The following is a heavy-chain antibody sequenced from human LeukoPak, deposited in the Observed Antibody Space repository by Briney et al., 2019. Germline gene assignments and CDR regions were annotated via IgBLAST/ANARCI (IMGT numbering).Heavy chain of an antibody. J-gene: IGHJ4*02. V-gene: IGHV4-59*12. D-gene: IGHD6-19*01. CDR3: AREGIAVAGCDFDY. CDR2: IYYSGST. Sequence: PSETPSLTCTVSGGSISNNYWSWFRQPPGKGLEWIGYIYYSGSTNYNPSLKSRVTISVDTSKNQFSLKLSSVTAADTAVYYCAREGIAVAGCDFDYWGQGTLVTVSS. CDR1: GGSISNNY.